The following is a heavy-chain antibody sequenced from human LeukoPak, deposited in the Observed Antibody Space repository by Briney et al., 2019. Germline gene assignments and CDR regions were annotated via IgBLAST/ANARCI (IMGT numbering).Heavy chain of an antibody. CDR3: ARARIMIFESPMDV. D-gene: IGHD3/OR15-3a*01. Sequence: GGSLRLSCAASGFTFSSYWVSWVRQAPEKGLEWVANVKQDGSEKYYVDSVKGRFTISRDNAKNSLYLQMNSLRAEDTAVYYCARARIMIFESPMDVWGKGTTVTVSS. CDR2: VKQDGSEK. V-gene: IGHV3-7*01. CDR1: GFTFSSYW. J-gene: IGHJ6*03.